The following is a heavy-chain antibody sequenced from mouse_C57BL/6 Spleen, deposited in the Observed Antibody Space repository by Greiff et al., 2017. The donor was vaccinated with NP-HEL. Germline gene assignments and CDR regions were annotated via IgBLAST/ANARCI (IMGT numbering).Heavy chain of an antibody. V-gene: IGHV1-78*01. CDR1: GYTFTDHT. CDR2: IYPRDGST. D-gene: IGHD2-3*01. CDR3: ARAWLLHYYAMDY. Sequence: VQLQESDAELVKPGASVKISCKVSGYTFTDHTIHWMKQRPEQGLEWIGYIYPRDGSTKYNEKFKGKATLTADKSSSTAYMQLNSLTSEDSAVYFCARAWLLHYYAMDYWGQGTSVTVSS. J-gene: IGHJ4*01.